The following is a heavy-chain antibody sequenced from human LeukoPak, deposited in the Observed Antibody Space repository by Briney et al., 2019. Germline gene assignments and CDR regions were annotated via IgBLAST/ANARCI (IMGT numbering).Heavy chain of an antibody. CDR3: ARGFTGGYIDY. Sequence: GGSLILSCAASGFTFSSYGMHWVRQAPGKGLEWVAVIWYDGSNKYYADSVKGRFTISRDNSKNTLYLQMNSLRAEDTAVYYCARGFTGGYIDYWGQGTLVTVSS. CDR2: IWYDGSNK. D-gene: IGHD2-8*02. CDR1: GFTFSSYG. V-gene: IGHV3-33*01. J-gene: IGHJ4*02.